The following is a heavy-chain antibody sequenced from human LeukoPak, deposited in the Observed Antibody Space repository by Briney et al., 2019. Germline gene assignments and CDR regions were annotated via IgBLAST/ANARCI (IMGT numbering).Heavy chain of an antibody. Sequence: GASVKVSCKASGYIFTNYHIHWVLQAPGQGLEWMGIINPGGGSTNYAQKFQGRVTMTRDTSTSTVYMELSSLRSEDTAVYYCARDFGKYYLHKGCSFDIWGQGTMVTVSS. V-gene: IGHV1-46*01. D-gene: IGHD3-10*01. CDR2: INPGGGST. J-gene: IGHJ3*02. CDR3: ARDFGKYYLHKGCSFDI. CDR1: GYIFTNYH.